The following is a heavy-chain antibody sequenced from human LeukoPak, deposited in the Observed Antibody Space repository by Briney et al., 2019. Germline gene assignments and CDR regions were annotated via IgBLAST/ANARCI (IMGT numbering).Heavy chain of an antibody. CDR1: GGSFSGYY. Sequence: KPSETLSLTCGVYGGSFSGYYWNWIRQPPGKGLEWIGEINPSGSTNYNLSLKSRVTISVVRSKNQFSLKLTSVTAADTAVYYCARDKGITIFGVVLYYFDYWGQGTLVTVSS. CDR2: INPSGST. CDR3: ARDKGITIFGVVLYYFDY. J-gene: IGHJ4*02. D-gene: IGHD3-3*01. V-gene: IGHV4-34*01.